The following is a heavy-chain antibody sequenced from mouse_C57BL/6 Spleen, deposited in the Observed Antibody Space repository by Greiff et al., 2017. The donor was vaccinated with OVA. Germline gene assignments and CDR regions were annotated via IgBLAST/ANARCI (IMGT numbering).Heavy chain of an antibody. CDR3: GEGYYGKECVMDY. V-gene: IGHV1-39*01. CDR1: GYSFTDYN. J-gene: IGHJ4*01. Sequence: QLQESGPELVKPGASVKISCKASGYSFTDYNMNWVKQSNGKSLEWIGVINPNYGTTSYNQKLKGKATLTVDQSSSTAYMQLNSLTSEDSSVYYCGEGYYGKECVMDYWGQGTSVTVSS. CDR2: INPNYGTT. D-gene: IGHD2-1*01.